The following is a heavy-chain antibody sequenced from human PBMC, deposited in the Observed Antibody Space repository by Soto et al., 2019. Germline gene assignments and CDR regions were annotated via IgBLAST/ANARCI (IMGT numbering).Heavy chain of an antibody. CDR2: INPNSGGT. J-gene: IGHJ5*02. CDR1: GYTFTGYY. Sequence: QVQLVQSGAEVKKPGASVKVSCKASGYTFTGYYMHWVRQAPGQGLEWMGWINPNSGGTNYAQKFQGWVTMARDTSISTAYMELSRLRSDDTAVYYCAGDVMATTTNWFDPWGQGTLVTVSS. CDR3: AGDVMATTTNWFDP. D-gene: IGHD1-1*01. V-gene: IGHV1-2*04.